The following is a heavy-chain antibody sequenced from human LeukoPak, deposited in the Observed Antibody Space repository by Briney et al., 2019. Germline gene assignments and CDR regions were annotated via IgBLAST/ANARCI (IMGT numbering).Heavy chain of an antibody. V-gene: IGHV3-72*01. CDR2: IREKPHSYST. D-gene: IGHD5-24*01. J-gene: IGHJ4*02. CDR1: GFTFSDHY. Sequence: GGSLRLSCTASGFTFSDHYMDWVRQAPGKVLEWVARIREKPHSYSTEYAASVKGRFTISRDDSKTSLYLQMSSLKTEDTAVYYCARGFRYGSNWGFDYWGQGTLVTVSS. CDR3: ARGFRYGSNWGFDY.